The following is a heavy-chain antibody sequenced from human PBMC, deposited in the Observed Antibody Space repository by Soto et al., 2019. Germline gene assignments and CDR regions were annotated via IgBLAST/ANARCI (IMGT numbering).Heavy chain of an antibody. CDR3: ARRSGSYPYYYGMDV. CDR2: IYPGDSDT. Sequence: GESLKISCKGSGYSFTNYWIGWVRQMLGKGLEWMGIIYPGDSDTRYSPSFQGQVTISADKSISTAYVQWSSLKASDSAMYYCARRSGSYPYYYGMDVWGQGTTVTVSS. D-gene: IGHD1-26*01. J-gene: IGHJ6*02. V-gene: IGHV5-51*01. CDR1: GYSFTNYW.